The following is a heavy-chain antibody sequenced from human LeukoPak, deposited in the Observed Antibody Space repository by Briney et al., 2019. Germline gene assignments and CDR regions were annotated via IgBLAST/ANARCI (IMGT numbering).Heavy chain of an antibody. Sequence: AASVKVSXKASGGTFSSYAISWVRQAPGQGLEWMGRIIPIFGTANYAQKFQGRVTITTDESTSTAYMELSSLRSEDTAVYYCARDPMVRGVMWYWGQGTLVTVSS. CDR2: IIPIFGTA. D-gene: IGHD3-10*01. V-gene: IGHV1-69*05. J-gene: IGHJ4*02. CDR1: GGTFSSYA. CDR3: ARDPMVRGVMWY.